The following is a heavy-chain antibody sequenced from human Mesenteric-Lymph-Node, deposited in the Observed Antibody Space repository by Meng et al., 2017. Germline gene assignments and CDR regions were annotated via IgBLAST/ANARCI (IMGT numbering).Heavy chain of an antibody. CDR1: CGALRSRNW. D-gene: IGHD2-21*02. J-gene: IGHJ4*02. Sequence: VKRQQGGGGLVKPSGTLALTCAVACGALRSRNWWSWVRQPPGKGLEWIGEIYHSGSTNYNPSLKSRVTISVGESKNQFSLRLSSVTAADTAVYYCARVGAYCGGDCYHPRWGQGTLVTVSS. V-gene: IGHV4-4*02. CDR2: IYHSGST. CDR3: ARVGAYCGGDCYHPR.